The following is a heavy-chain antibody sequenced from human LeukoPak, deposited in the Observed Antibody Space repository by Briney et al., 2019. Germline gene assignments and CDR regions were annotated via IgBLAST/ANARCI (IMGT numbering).Heavy chain of an antibody. Sequence: GGSLRLSRAASGFSFCNHWMSCVRQAPGRGLEGGANIKHDGSEKYYADSVKGRFTISRDNAKNSLYLQLNSLRAEDTAVYYCATDWGFGELFSRFHYWGQGTLVTVSS. CDR1: GFSFCNHW. CDR3: ATDWGFGELFSRFHY. D-gene: IGHD3-10*01. CDR2: IKHDGSEK. J-gene: IGHJ4*02. V-gene: IGHV3-7*03.